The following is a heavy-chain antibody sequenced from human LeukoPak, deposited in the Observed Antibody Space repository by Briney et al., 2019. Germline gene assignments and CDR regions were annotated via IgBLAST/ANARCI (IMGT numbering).Heavy chain of an antibody. Sequence: GGSLRLSCAASGFTFSTYGMNWVRQAPGKGLEWVSSISSSGTCVYYADSVKGRFTISRDNAKNSLSLQMNSLRADDAAVYYCARASSKQLAGYLPDGFDIWGQGTMVTVSS. V-gene: IGHV3-21*01. J-gene: IGHJ3*02. D-gene: IGHD3-9*01. CDR2: ISSSGTCV. CDR1: GFTFSTYG. CDR3: ARASSKQLAGYLPDGFDI.